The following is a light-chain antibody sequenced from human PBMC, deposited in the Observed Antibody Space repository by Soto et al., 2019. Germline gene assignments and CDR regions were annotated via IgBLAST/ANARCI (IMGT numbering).Light chain of an antibody. CDR1: QSVSSN. V-gene: IGKV3-15*01. J-gene: IGKJ2*01. Sequence: EIVMTQSPATLSVSPGERATLSCRASQSVSSNLAWYQQKPGQAPRLLIYGASTRATGIPARFSGSGSETEFTLTISSLQSEDFAVYYCQQSYSTPPDTFGQGTKLEIK. CDR2: GAS. CDR3: QQSYSTPPDT.